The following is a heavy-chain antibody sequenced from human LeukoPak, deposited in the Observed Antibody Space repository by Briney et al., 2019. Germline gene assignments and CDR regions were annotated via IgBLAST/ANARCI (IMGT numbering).Heavy chain of an antibody. CDR3: ARDRGNWGLDY. Sequence: GGSLRLSCAASGFTFSSYEMNWVRQAPGRGLEWVSYISSGGGTIYYADSVKGRFTISRDNAKNSLYLQMNSLRAEDTALYYRARDRGNWGLDYWGQGTLVTVSS. D-gene: IGHD7-27*01. CDR1: GFTFSSYE. V-gene: IGHV3-48*03. CDR2: ISSGGGTI. J-gene: IGHJ4*02.